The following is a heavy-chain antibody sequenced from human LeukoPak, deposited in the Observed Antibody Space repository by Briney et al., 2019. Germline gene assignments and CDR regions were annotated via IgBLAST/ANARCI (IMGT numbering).Heavy chain of an antibody. CDR2: INPNSGGT. CDR1: GYTFTGYY. V-gene: IGHV1-2*02. Sequence: GASVKVSCKASGYTFTGYYMHWVRQAPGQGLAWMGLINPNSGGTNYAQKFQGRVTMTRDTSISTAYMELSSLTSDDTAVYYCARGITIPRGVDYWGQGTLVTVSS. CDR3: ARGITIPRGVDY. J-gene: IGHJ4*02. D-gene: IGHD3-3*01.